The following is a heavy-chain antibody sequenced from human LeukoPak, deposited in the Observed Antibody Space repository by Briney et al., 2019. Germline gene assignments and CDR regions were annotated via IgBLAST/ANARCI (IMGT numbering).Heavy chain of an antibody. CDR1: GFTFSSYG. CDR3: AKDLMRDRWFGES. CDR2: IRYDGSNK. Sequence: GGSLRLSCAASGFTFSSYGMHRVRQAPGKGLEWVAFIRYDGSNKYYADSVKGRFTISRDNSKNTLYLQMNSLRLEDTAVYYCAKDLMRDRWFGESWGQGTLVTVSS. D-gene: IGHD3-10*01. J-gene: IGHJ5*02. V-gene: IGHV3-30*02.